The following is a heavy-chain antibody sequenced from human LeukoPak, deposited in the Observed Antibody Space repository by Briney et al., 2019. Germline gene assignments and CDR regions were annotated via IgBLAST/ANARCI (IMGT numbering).Heavy chain of an antibody. CDR3: ARDGHYYDSSGYYWNYYYGMDV. Sequence: SETLSLTCAVSGGSISSGGYSWSWIRQPPGKGLEWIGYIYHSGSTYYNPSLKSRVTISVDRSKNQFSLKLSSVTAADTAVYYCARDGHYYDSSGYYWNYYYGMDVWGQGTTVTVSS. D-gene: IGHD3-22*01. V-gene: IGHV4-30-2*01. CDR2: IYHSGST. CDR1: GGSISSGGYS. J-gene: IGHJ6*02.